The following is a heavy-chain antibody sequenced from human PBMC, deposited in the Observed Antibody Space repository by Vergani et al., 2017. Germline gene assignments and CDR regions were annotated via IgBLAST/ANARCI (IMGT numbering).Heavy chain of an antibody. D-gene: IGHD3-22*01. CDR3: ARLPPYESSGL. CDR2: IIPILGIA. CDR1: GGTFSSYT. Sequence: QVQLVQSGAEVKKPGSSVKVSCKASGGTFSSYTISWVRQAPGQGLEWMGRIIPILGIANYAQKFQGRVTITADKSTSTAYMELSSLRSEDTAVYYCARLPPYESSGLWGQGTLVTVSS. V-gene: IGHV1-69*02. J-gene: IGHJ4*02.